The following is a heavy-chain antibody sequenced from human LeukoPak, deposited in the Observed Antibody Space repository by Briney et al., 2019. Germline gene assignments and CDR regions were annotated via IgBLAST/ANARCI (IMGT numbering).Heavy chain of an antibody. J-gene: IGHJ6*02. CDR1: GYTFTSYY. Sequence: ASVKVSCKASGYTFTSYYMHWVRQAPGRGLEWMGGFDPEDGETIYAQKFQGRVTMTEDTSTDTAYMELSSLRSEDTAVYYCAADRFSIFGVVITPKNYYGMDVWGQGTTVTVSS. V-gene: IGHV1-24*01. D-gene: IGHD3-3*01. CDR3: AADRFSIFGVVITPKNYYGMDV. CDR2: FDPEDGET.